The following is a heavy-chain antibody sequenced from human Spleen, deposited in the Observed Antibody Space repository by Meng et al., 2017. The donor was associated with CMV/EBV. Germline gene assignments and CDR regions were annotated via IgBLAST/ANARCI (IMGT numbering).Heavy chain of an antibody. J-gene: IGHJ4*02. V-gene: IGHV1-69*05. Sequence: SVKVSCKASGGTFNTFAISWVRQAPGQGLEWVGGLIPLFGTPNYAQKLQGRVTITTDASTRTAYMELRSLRSDDTAVYYCARGLGYCSSTSCTPGSGFGYWGQGTLVTVSS. CDR1: GGTFNTFA. CDR3: ARGLGYCSSTSCTPGSGFGY. D-gene: IGHD2-2*01. CDR2: LIPLFGTP.